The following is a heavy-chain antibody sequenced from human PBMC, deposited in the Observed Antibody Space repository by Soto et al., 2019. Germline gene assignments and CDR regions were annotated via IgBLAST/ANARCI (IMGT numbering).Heavy chain of an antibody. J-gene: IGHJ5*02. CDR2: ISWDNDK. CDR1: GFSLTTTGVG. CDR3: AHSPQINHNIPLSHGFGP. Sequence: QITLKESGPTLVKPTQTLTLTCTFSGFSLTTTGVGVGWIRQPQGKALEWLALISWDNDKRYSPSLKSRLTITKDTSKNQVVLTMTNMDPVDTATYYCAHSPQINHNIPLSHGFGPWGQGTLVTVSS. D-gene: IGHD1-1*01. V-gene: IGHV2-5*02.